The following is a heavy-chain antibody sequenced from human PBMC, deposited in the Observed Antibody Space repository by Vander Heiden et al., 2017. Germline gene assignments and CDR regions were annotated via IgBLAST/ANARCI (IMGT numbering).Heavy chain of an antibody. Sequence: QLQLQESGPGLVKPSETLSLTCTVSGGSISSGSYYWGCIRQPPGKGLGWIGNIYYRGETFYNPSVKSRVTISVDTSKNQFSLKLRSVTAADTAVYYCARLDCTGGRCYGMDVWGQGTTVTVSS. CDR1: GGSISSGSYY. CDR3: ARLDCTGGRCYGMDV. CDR2: IYYRGET. J-gene: IGHJ6*02. D-gene: IGHD2-8*02. V-gene: IGHV4-39*01.